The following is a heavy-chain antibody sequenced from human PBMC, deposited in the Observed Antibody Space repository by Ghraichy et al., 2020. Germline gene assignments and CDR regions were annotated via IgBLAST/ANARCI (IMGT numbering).Heavy chain of an antibody. CDR2: ISSDGPHI. V-gene: IGHV3-21*06. CDR3: TRAGIVGATPAFDY. Sequence: GGSLRLSSGASGFNFNIYSMNWVRQAPGNGLEWVSSISSDGPHIYYADSVRGRFTISRDNAQNTVFLQTNSLRGEDTAVYYCTRAGIVGATPAFDYWGQGTLVTVSS. D-gene: IGHD1-26*01. J-gene: IGHJ4*02. CDR1: GFNFNIYS.